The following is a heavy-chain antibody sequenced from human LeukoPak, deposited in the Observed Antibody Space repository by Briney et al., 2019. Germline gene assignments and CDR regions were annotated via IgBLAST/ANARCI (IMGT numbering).Heavy chain of an antibody. J-gene: IGHJ4*02. CDR2: ISGSGGTT. CDR3: AKDLNEFQLLCSTIWVD. V-gene: IGHV3-23*01. D-gene: IGHD2-2*01. CDR1: GFTFRSYA. Sequence: GGSLRLSCAASGFTFRSYAMSWVRQAPGKGLEWVSAISGSGGTTYYADSVKGRFTISRDNSKNSLYLQMNSLRAEDTAVYYCAKDLNEFQLLCSTIWVDWGQGTLVTVSS.